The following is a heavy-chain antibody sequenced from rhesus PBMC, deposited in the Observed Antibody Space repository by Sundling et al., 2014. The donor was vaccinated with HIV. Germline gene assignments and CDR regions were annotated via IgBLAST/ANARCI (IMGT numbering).Heavy chain of an antibody. CDR3: ARQYYEDDNGYALSYYFDY. V-gene: IGHV4-93*02. CDR1: GGSINSSNW. CDR2: VYGSGGST. J-gene: IGHJ4*01. D-gene: IGHD3-9*01. Sequence: QVQLQESGPAVVKPSETLSLTCAVSGGSINSSNWWSWIRQSPGKGLEWVGSVYGSGGSTEYNPSLKSRVTISKDTSKNQFSLKLSSVTAADTAVYYCARQYYEDDNGYALSYYFDYWGQGVLVTVSS.